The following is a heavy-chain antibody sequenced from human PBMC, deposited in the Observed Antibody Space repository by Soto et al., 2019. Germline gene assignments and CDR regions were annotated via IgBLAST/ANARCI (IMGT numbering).Heavy chain of an antibody. CDR3: ARGGSGYAADYYYYYMDV. CDR2: ISAYNGNT. V-gene: IGHV1-18*01. D-gene: IGHD5-12*01. CDR1: GYTFTSYG. J-gene: IGHJ6*03. Sequence: ASVKVSCKASGYTFTSYGISWVRQAPGQGLEWMGWISAYNGNTNYAQKLQGRVTMTTDTSTSTAYMELGSLRSDDTAVYYCARGGSGYAADYYYYYMDVWGKGTTVTVSS.